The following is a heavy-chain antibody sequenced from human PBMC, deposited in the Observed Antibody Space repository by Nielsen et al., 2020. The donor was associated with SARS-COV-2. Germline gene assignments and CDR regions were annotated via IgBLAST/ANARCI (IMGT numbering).Heavy chain of an antibody. CDR1: GFSFSTYA. J-gene: IGHJ6*02. V-gene: IGHV3-30-3*01. D-gene: IGHD4-23*01. CDR3: ARGRSGGFWTGGFGMDV. CDR2: MSYDGNIQ. Sequence: GGSLRLSCAASGFSFSTYAMHWVRQAPGKGLEWVAVMSYDGNIQYYADSVKGRFTISRDNSKDTLYLQMNNLKGEDTALYYCARGRSGGFWTGGFGMDVWGQGTTVTVSS.